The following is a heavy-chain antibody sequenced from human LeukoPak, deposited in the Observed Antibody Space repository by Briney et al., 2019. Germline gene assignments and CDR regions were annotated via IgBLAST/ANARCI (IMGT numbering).Heavy chain of an antibody. D-gene: IGHD3-10*01. V-gene: IGHV1-24*01. J-gene: IGHJ5*02. CDR1: GYTLTELS. CDR3: ATDGSGSYYSQSNWFDP. Sequence: ASVKVSCKVSGYTLTELSMNWVRQAPGKGLEWMGGFDPEDGETIYAQKFQGRVTMTEDTSTDTAYMELSSLRSEDTAVYYCATDGSGSYYSQSNWFDPWGQGTLVTVSS. CDR2: FDPEDGET.